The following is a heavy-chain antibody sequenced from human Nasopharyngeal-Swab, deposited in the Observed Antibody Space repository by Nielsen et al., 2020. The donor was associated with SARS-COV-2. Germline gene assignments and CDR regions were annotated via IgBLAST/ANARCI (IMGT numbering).Heavy chain of an antibody. V-gene: IGHV4-4*02. CDR3: ARGVRGVYNWFDP. Sequence: SETLSLTCAVSGGSISSSNWWSWVRQPPGKGLEWIGEIYHSGSTNYNPSLKSRVTISVDKSKNQFSLKLSSATAADTAVYYCARGVRGVYNWFDPWGQGTLVTVSS. D-gene: IGHD3-10*01. CDR2: IYHSGST. CDR1: GGSISSSNW. J-gene: IGHJ5*02.